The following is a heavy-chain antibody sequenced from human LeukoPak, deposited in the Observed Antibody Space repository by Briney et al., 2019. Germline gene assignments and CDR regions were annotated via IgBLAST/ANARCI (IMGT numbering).Heavy chain of an antibody. Sequence: GGSLRLSCAASGFSFGTYAMGWVRQAPGKGLEWVAVISYEGKNKYYADSLEGRFTISRDNSKNTLYLQMNGLRAEDTAFYYCTRDQGGYYFDYWGQGALVTVSS. CDR3: TRDQGGYYFDY. J-gene: IGHJ4*02. CDR2: ISYEGKNK. D-gene: IGHD3-16*01. CDR1: GFSFGTYA. V-gene: IGHV3-30*04.